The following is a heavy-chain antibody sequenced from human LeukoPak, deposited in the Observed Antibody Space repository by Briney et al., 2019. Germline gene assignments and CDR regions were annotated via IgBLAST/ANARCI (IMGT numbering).Heavy chain of an antibody. D-gene: IGHD3-10*01. CDR1: GGSISSYY. V-gene: IGHV4-59*08. CDR2: IYYSGST. CDR3: ARFMVRGVINWFDP. J-gene: IGHJ5*02. Sequence: SETLSLTCTVSGGSISSYYWSWIRQPPGKGLEWIGDIYYSGSTKYDPSLKSRVTISVDTSKNQFSLKLSSMTAADTAVNYCARFMVRGVINWFDPWGQGALVTVSS.